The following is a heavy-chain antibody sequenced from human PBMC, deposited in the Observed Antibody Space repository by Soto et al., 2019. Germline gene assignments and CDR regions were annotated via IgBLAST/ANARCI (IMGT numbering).Heavy chain of an antibody. CDR3: ARGSLQQLGGL. J-gene: IGHJ4*02. Sequence: QVQLVESGGGVVQPGSSLRLSCAASGFRLSDHGMHWVRQAPGKGLEWVAISDSDGRNKYYADSVKGRFTISRGNSKNTVDLQMSGLRSEETVLSCCARGSLQQLGGLWGQGTLFTVSA. CDR1: GFRLSDHG. V-gene: IGHV3-33*01. CDR2: SDSDGRNK. D-gene: IGHD6-13*01.